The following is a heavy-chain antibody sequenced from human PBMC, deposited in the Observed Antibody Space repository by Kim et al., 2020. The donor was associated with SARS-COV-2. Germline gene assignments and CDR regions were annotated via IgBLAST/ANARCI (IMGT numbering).Heavy chain of an antibody. CDR2: ISYDGSNK. CDR1: GFTFSSYA. CDR3: AGGTPGYY. Sequence: GGSLRLSCAASGFTFSSYAMHWVRQAPGKGLEWVAVISYDGSNKYYADSVKGRFTISRDNSKNTLYLQMNSLRAEDTAVYYCAGGTPGYYWGQGTLVTVS. J-gene: IGHJ4*02. V-gene: IGHV3-30*04. D-gene: IGHD2-15*01.